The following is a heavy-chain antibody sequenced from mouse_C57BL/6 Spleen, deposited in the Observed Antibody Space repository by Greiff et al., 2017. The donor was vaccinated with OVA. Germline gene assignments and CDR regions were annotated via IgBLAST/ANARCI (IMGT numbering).Heavy chain of an antibody. CDR2: IDPSDSET. CDR3: ARGDGYYRNFDV. J-gene: IGHJ1*03. V-gene: IGHV1-52*01. Sequence: QVQLQQPGAELVRPGSSVKLSCKASGYTFTSYWMHWVKQRPIQGLEWIGNIDPSDSETHYNQKFKDKATLTVDKSSSTAYMQLSSLTSEDSAVYYCARGDGYYRNFDVWGTGTTVTVSS. D-gene: IGHD2-3*01. CDR1: GYTFTSYW.